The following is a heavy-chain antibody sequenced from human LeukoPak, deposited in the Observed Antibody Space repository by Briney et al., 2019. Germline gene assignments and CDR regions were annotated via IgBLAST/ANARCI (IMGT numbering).Heavy chain of an antibody. J-gene: IGHJ6*02. V-gene: IGHV3-30-3*01. CDR1: GFTFSSYA. D-gene: IGHD3-9*01. CDR2: TPFDGSEA. CDR3: TRDLMDYDVSTGLHHYYMDV. Sequence: GGSLRLSCAASGFTFSSYAMHWVRQAPGKGLEWVAVTPFDGSEAYYADSVRGRFTISRDNAKNTLYLQMNTLRVEDTAVYYCTRDLMDYDVSTGLHHYYMDVWGQGTTVTVSS.